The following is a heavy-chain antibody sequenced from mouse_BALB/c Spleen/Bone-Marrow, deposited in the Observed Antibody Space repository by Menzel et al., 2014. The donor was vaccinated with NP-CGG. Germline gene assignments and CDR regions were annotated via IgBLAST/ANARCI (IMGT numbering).Heavy chain of an antibody. CDR2: IYWDDYK. Sequence: QVTLKVCGPGILQPSQTLSLTCSFSGFSLSTSGMGVSWIRQPSGRGLEWLAHIYWDDYKRYNPSLKSRLTISKDTSSNQVFLKITSVDTADTATYYCARRGGYGYGGMDYWGQGTSVTVSS. V-gene: IGHV8-12*01. CDR1: GFSLSTSGMG. J-gene: IGHJ4*01. D-gene: IGHD1-2*01. CDR3: ARRGGYGYGGMDY.